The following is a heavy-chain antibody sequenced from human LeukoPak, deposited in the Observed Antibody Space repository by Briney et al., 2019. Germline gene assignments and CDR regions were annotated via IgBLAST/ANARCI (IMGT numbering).Heavy chain of an antibody. Sequence: ASVKVSCKASGYTFTGYYMHWVRQAPGQELEWMGRIIPNNGGVSYAQKFQGRVTMTRDTSISTVYMELSSLISDDTAIYYGARGPVGPANAFDIWGQGTMVTVSS. CDR3: ARGPVGPANAFDI. J-gene: IGHJ3*02. D-gene: IGHD1-26*01. CDR2: IIPNNGGV. V-gene: IGHV1-2*06. CDR1: GYTFTGYY.